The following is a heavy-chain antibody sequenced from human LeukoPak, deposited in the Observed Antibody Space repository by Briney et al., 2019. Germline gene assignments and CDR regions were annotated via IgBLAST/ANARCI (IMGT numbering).Heavy chain of an antibody. CDR2: ISYDGSNK. Sequence: GGSLRLSCAASGFTFSSYGMHWVRQAPGKGLEWVAVISYDGSNKYYADSVKGRFTISRDNSKNTLYLQMNSLRAEDTAVYYCAKDRYDSSGHWGQGTLVTVSS. CDR1: GFTFSSYG. CDR3: AKDRYDSSGH. J-gene: IGHJ4*02. V-gene: IGHV3-30*18. D-gene: IGHD3-22*01.